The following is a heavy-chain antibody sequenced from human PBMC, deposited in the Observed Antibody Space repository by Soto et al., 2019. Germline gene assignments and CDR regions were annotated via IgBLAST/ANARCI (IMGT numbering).Heavy chain of an antibody. D-gene: IGHD5-18*01. V-gene: IGHV4-59*08. CDR2: IYYSGST. J-gene: IGHJ4*02. Sequence: ETLSLTCTVSGGSISSYYWSWIRQPPGKGLEWIGYIYYSGSTNYNPSLKSRVTISVDTSKNQFSLKLSSVTAADTAVYYCARSLDTAMVPFDYWGQGTLVTVSS. CDR1: GGSISSYY. CDR3: ARSLDTAMVPFDY.